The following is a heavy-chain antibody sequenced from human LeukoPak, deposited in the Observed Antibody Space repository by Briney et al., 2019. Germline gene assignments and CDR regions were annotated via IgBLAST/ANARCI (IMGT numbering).Heavy chain of an antibody. J-gene: IGHJ4*02. Sequence: SETLSLTCAVYGGSFSGYYWSWIRQPPGKGLGWIGEINHSGSTNYNPSLTSRVTISVDTSNNQFSLKLSSVTAADTAVYYCASLNDYVWWSYRYTRYYFDYWGEGTLVTVPS. V-gene: IGHV4-34*01. D-gene: IGHD3-16*02. CDR2: INHSGST. CDR1: GGSFSGYY. CDR3: ASLNDYVWWSYRYTRYYFDY.